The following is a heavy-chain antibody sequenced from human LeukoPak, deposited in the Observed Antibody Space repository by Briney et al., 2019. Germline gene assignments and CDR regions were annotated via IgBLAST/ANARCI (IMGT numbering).Heavy chain of an antibody. CDR2: IKEDGSVK. CDR1: GFTFSSYG. J-gene: IGHJ5*02. CDR3: ARPYDSRGYNDFWFDP. D-gene: IGHD3-22*01. Sequence: PGGTLRLSCAASGFTFSSYGMNWVRQAPGKGLEWVANIKEDGSVKNYMDSVKGRFTISRDNAKNSVSLQMNSLRAEDTAVYYCARPYDSRGYNDFWFDPWGQGTLVTVSS. V-gene: IGHV3-7*01.